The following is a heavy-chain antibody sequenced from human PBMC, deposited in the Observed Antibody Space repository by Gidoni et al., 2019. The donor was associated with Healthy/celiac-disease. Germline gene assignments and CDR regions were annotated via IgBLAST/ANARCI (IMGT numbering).Heavy chain of an antibody. CDR1: GYTFTSYG. CDR3: LIVLGGYSYGYRDY. V-gene: IGHV1-18*01. Sequence: QVQLVQSGAEVKKPGASVKVSCKASGYTFTSYGISWVRQAPGQGLEWMGWISAYNGNTNYAQKLQGRVTMTTDTSTSTAYMERRSLRSDDTAVYYCLIVLGGYSYGYRDYWGQGTLVTVSS. J-gene: IGHJ4*02. CDR2: ISAYNGNT. D-gene: IGHD5-18*01.